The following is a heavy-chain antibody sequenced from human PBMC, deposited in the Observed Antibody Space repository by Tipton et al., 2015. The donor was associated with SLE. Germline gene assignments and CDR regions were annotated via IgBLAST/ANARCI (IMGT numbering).Heavy chain of an antibody. V-gene: IGHV4-34*01. CDR1: GGSFSGYY. CDR3: ASVIGEEVGASPFDY. J-gene: IGHJ4*02. D-gene: IGHD1-26*01. Sequence: TLSLTCAVYGGSFSGYYWSWIRQPPGKVLEWIGEINHSGSTNYNPSLKSRVTISVDTSKNQFSLKLSSVTAADTAVYYCASVIGEEVGASPFDYWGQGTLVTVSS. CDR2: INHSGST.